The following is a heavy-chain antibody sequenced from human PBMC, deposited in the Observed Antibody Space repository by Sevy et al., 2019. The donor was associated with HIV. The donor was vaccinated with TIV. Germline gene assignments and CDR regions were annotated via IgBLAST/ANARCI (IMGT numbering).Heavy chain of an antibody. Sequence: GGSLRLSCADSGLTLSSYAMNWVRQAPGKGLEWVSAISGRGGSTYYADSVEGRFTISRDNSKNTLYLQMNSLRAEDTAVHYWAKAPPGHCSSGSCPRAYYYYGMDFWGQGTTVTVSS. CDR2: ISGRGGST. D-gene: IGHD2-15*01. CDR3: AKAPPGHCSSGSCPRAYYYYGMDF. V-gene: IGHV3-23*01. J-gene: IGHJ6*02. CDR1: GLTLSSYA.